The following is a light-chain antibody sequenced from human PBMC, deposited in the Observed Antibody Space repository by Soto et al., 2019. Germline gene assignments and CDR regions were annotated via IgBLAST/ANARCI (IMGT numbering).Light chain of an antibody. Sequence: DIVLTQSPGTLSLSPGERATLSCRASQRISSNYLAWYQQRPGQAPRLLIYGASNRATGIPDRFSGSGSGTDFTLTISRLEPEDIAVYYCQQYCCSPRTFGQGTKVEI. CDR3: QQYCCSPRT. V-gene: IGKV3-20*01. CDR1: QRISSNY. J-gene: IGKJ1*01. CDR2: GAS.